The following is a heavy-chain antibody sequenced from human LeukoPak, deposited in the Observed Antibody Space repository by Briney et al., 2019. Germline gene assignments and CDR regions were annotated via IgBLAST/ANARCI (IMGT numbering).Heavy chain of an antibody. CDR2: IIPTLDVA. CDR1: GDNFSTYV. V-gene: IGHV1-69*04. J-gene: IGHJ3*02. Sequence: GASVKVSCKASGDNFSTYVITWVRQAPGQGLEWMERIIPTLDVANFAQKFKGRVTITADRSTNTAHLELSSLRSEDTAVYYCTREGVYSPDGSGYHRHAFDMWGKGTVVIVST. CDR3: TREGVYSPDGSGYHRHAFDM. D-gene: IGHD3-22*01.